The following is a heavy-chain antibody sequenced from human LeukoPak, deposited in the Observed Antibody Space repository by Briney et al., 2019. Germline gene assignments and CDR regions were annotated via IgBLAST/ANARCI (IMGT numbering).Heavy chain of an antibody. D-gene: IGHD3-22*01. CDR3: ARCSNSYDTGGYYRCPLDY. V-gene: IGHV3-48*03. Sequence: GGSLRLSCAASGFSLSGYEMTWVRQAPGKGLEWVSSISSSARTIYYADSVKGRFTISRDNAKNSLYLQMNSLRAEDTAVYYCARCSNSYDTGGYYRCPLDYWGQGTLVTVSS. CDR1: GFSLSGYE. J-gene: IGHJ4*02. CDR2: ISSSARTI.